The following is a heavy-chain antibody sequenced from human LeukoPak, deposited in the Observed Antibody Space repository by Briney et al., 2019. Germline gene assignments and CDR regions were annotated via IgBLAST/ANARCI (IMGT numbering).Heavy chain of an antibody. CDR3: ARGYYYDSLDAFNI. CDR2: ISYSGST. J-gene: IGHJ3*02. Sequence: SETLSLTCSVSGGSISRHYWSWTRQPPGKGLEWIGYISYSGSTRYNPSFQSRVTISMEMSKTHFSLKLTSVTAADTAVYYCARGYYYDSLDAFNIWGQGTMVTVSS. CDR1: GGSISRHY. D-gene: IGHD3-22*01. V-gene: IGHV4-59*08.